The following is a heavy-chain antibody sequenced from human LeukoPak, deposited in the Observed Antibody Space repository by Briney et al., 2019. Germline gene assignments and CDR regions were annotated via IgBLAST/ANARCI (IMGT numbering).Heavy chain of an antibody. V-gene: IGHV4-31*03. D-gene: IGHD4-17*01. CDR2: IYYSGST. J-gene: IGHJ4*02. CDR3: ARDDGDYAFDY. Sequence: SETLSLTCTVSGGSISSGGYYWSWIRQHPGKGLEWIGYIYYSGSTYYNPSLKSRVTISVDTSKNQFSLKLSSVTAADTAAYYCARDDGDYAFDYWGQGTLVTVSS. CDR1: GGSISSGGYY.